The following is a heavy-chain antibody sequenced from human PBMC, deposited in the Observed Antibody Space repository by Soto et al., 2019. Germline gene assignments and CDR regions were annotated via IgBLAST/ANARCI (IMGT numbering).Heavy chain of an antibody. Sequence: PGESLKSSGKGSGYSFAGYWITGVRQEPGKGLEWMGRIDPSDSQTYYSPSFRGHVTISVTKSITTVFLQWSSLRASDTAMYYCARQIYDSDTGPNFQYYFDSWGQGTPVTVSS. J-gene: IGHJ4*02. CDR3: ARQIYDSDTGPNFQYYFDS. CDR2: IDPSDSQT. CDR1: GYSFAGYW. V-gene: IGHV5-10-1*01. D-gene: IGHD3-22*01.